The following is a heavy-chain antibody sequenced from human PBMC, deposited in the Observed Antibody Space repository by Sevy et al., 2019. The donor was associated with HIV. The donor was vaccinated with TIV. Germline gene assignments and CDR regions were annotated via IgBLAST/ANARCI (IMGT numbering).Heavy chain of an antibody. Sequence: ASVKVSCKASGGTFSSYAISWVRQAPGQGLEWMGRIIPIFGTANYAQKFQGRVTITADESTSTAYMELSSLRSEDTAVYYCAGGIGYSSGCYGYWGQGTLVTVSS. V-gene: IGHV1-69*13. D-gene: IGHD6-19*01. CDR3: AGGIGYSSGCYGY. J-gene: IGHJ4*02. CDR2: IIPIFGTA. CDR1: GGTFSSYA.